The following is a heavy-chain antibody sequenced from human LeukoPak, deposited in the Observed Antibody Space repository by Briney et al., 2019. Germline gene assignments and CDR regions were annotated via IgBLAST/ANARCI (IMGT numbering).Heavy chain of an antibody. CDR1: GYSISSGYY. V-gene: IGHV4-38-2*02. CDR2: ISHSGST. CDR3: ARDRALGDLNDY. J-gene: IGHJ4*02. D-gene: IGHD3-10*01. Sequence: SETLSLTCTVSGYSISSGYYWGWIRQPPGKGLEWIGSISHSGSTYYNPSLKSRVTISVDTSKNQFSLRLSSVTAADTAVYYCARDRALGDLNDYWGQGTLVTVSS.